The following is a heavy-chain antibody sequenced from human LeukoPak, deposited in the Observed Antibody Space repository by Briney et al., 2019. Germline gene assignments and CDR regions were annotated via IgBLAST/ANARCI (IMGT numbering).Heavy chain of an antibody. J-gene: IGHJ3*02. D-gene: IGHD1-1*01. CDR2: ISSSGSTI. Sequence: GGSLRLSCAASGFTFSSYEMNWVRQAPGKGLEWVSYISSSGSTIYYADSVKGRFTISRDNAKNSLYLQMNSLRAEDTAVYYCARDGFNDRSGDNDGFDMWGQGTMVTVSS. CDR3: ARDGFNDRSGDNDGFDM. V-gene: IGHV3-48*03. CDR1: GFTFSSYE.